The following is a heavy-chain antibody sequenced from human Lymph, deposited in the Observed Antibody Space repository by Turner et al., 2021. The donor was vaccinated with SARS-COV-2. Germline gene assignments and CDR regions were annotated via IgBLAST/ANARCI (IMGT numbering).Heavy chain of an antibody. CDR2: FDPEDAET. D-gene: IGHD3-16*01. Sequence: QVQLVQSGAAVKKPGASVKVSCKVSGYTLTDLSMHWVRQAPGKGLEWMGGFDPEDAETIYAQKFQGRVTMTEDTSTDTAYMELSSLRSEDTAVYYGATAPAGSDYFHYYYGMDDWGQGTTVTVSS. CDR1: GYTLTDLS. J-gene: IGHJ6*02. CDR3: ATAPAGSDYFHYYYGMDD. V-gene: IGHV1-24*01.